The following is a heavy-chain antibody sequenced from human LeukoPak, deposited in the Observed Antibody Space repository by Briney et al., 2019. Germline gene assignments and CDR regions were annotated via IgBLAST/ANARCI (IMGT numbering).Heavy chain of an antibody. J-gene: IGHJ4*02. Sequence: GESLRLSCAASGFTFSSYWMTWVRQAPGKGLEWVAHVKPDGSEKSYVDSVKGRFTISRDNAQNSLYLQMNSLRAEDTAVYYCARDRGYYVFDYWGQGTLVTVSS. CDR3: ARDRGYYVFDY. V-gene: IGHV3-7*01. D-gene: IGHD3-22*01. CDR1: GFTFSSYW. CDR2: VKPDGSEK.